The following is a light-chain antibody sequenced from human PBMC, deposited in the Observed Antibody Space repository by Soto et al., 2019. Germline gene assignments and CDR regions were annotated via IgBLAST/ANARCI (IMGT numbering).Light chain of an antibody. CDR3: QQYNSYSWT. CDR2: KAY. V-gene: IGKV1-5*03. J-gene: IGKJ1*01. Sequence: DIQMTQSPSTLCAAVGDRVTITCRASQSISSWLAWYQQKPGKAPNLLIYKAYSLESGVPSRFSGSGSGTDFTLTISSLQPDDFATYYCQQYNSYSWTFGQGTKVDIK. CDR1: QSISSW.